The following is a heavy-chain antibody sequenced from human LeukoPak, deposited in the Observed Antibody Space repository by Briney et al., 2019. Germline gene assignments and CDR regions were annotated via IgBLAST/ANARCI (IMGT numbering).Heavy chain of an antibody. CDR3: ARVGAWYYDSSGYFSPPGDY. CDR2: IIPIFGTA. Sequence: SVKVSCKASGGTFSSYAISWVRQAPGQGLEWMGGIIPIFGTANYAQKFQGRVTITADESTSTAYMELSSLRSEDTAVYYCARVGAWYYDSSGYFSPPGDYWGQGALVTVSS. J-gene: IGHJ4*02. D-gene: IGHD3-22*01. CDR1: GGTFSSYA. V-gene: IGHV1-69*13.